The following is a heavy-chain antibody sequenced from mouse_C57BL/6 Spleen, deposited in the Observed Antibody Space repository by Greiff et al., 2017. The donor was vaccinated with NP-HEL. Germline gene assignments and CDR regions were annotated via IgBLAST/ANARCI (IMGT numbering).Heavy chain of an antibody. CDR1: GFTFSSYA. V-gene: IGHV5-4*01. J-gene: IGHJ2*01. CDR2: ISDGGSYT. D-gene: IGHD1-1*01. CDR3: ARYYYCSNGYYFDY. Sequence: EVQLVESGGGLVKPGGSLKLSCAASGFTFSSYAMSWVRQTPEKRLEWVATISDGGSYTYYPDNVQGRFTISRDNAKNNLYLQMSHLKSEDTAMYYCARYYYCSNGYYFDYWGQGTTLTVSS.